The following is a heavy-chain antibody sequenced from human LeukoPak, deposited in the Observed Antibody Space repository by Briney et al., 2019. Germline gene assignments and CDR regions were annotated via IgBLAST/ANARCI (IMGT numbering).Heavy chain of an antibody. Sequence: GESLKISCRGSGYNFGLFWIGWVRQMPGEGLEWMGIIYPYDSDTRYSPSFQGQVTISADMSISTAYLEWSSLKASDTAMYYCAKHFSGGDYDAFEIWGQGTPLTVSP. CDR2: IYPYDSDT. D-gene: IGHD2-21*01. V-gene: IGHV5-51*01. CDR3: AKHFSGGDYDAFEI. CDR1: GYNFGLFW. J-gene: IGHJ3*02.